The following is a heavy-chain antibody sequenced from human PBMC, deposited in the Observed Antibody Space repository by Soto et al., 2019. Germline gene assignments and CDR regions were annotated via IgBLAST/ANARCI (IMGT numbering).Heavy chain of an antibody. V-gene: IGHV4-59*01. D-gene: IGHD6-13*01. J-gene: IGHJ5*02. CDR1: GGSISSYY. Sequence: SETLSLTCTVSGGSISSYYWSWIRRPPGKGLEWIGYIYYSWSTNYNPSLKSRVTISVDTSKNQFSLKLSSVTAADTAVYYCARGGSSWYNWFDPGGQGTLVTVSS. CDR2: IYYSWST. CDR3: ARGGSSWYNWFDP.